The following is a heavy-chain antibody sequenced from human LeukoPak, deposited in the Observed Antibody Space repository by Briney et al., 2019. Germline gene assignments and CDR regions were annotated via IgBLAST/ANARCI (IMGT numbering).Heavy chain of an antibody. CDR2: ISAYNGNT. CDR3: ARSYRTMVRGVISLVDY. Sequence: ASVKVSCKAPGYTFTSYGISWVRQAPGQGLEWMGWISAYNGNTNYAQRLQGRVTMTTDTSTSTAYMELRSLRSDDTAVYYCARSYRTMVRGVISLVDYWGQGTLVTVSS. D-gene: IGHD3-10*01. CDR1: GYTFTSYG. J-gene: IGHJ4*02. V-gene: IGHV1-18*01.